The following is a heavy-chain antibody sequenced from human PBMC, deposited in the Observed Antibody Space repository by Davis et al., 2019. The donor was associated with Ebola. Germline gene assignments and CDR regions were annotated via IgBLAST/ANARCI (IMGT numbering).Heavy chain of an antibody. J-gene: IGHJ6*02. CDR1: GFTVSSNY. CDR3: ARVYDPYYYYGMDV. Sequence: GGSLRLSCAASGFTVSSNYMSWVRQAPGKGLEWVAVIWYDGSNKYYADSVKGRFTISRDNSKNTLYLQMNSLRAEDTAVYYCARVYDPYYYYGMDVWGQGTTVTVSS. D-gene: IGHD3-22*01. CDR2: IWYDGSNK. V-gene: IGHV3-33*08.